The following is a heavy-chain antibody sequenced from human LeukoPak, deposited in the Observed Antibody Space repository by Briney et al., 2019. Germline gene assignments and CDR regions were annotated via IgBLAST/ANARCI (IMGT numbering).Heavy chain of an antibody. CDR1: GLAFNTFG. D-gene: IGHD3-16*01. Sequence: GGSLRLSCAASGLAFNTFGFNWVRQAPGKGLEWVSLIRDGRGHTYYADSVKGRFTISRDNSKNTLYLQMNSLRAEDTAVYYCAKRPDLGGYYFDYWGQGTLVTVSS. V-gene: IGHV3-23*01. J-gene: IGHJ4*02. CDR2: IRDGRGHT. CDR3: AKRPDLGGYYFDY.